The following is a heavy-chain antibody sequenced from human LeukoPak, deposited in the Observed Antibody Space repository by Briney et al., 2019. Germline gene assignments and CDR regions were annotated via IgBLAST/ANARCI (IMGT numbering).Heavy chain of an antibody. CDR1: GDSVSSNSAA. CDR2: TYYRSKWYN. J-gene: IGHJ4*02. D-gene: IGHD6-6*01. V-gene: IGHV6-1*01. CDR3: ARERTRIAARGAPYYFDY. Sequence: SQTLSLTCAISGDSVSSNSAAWNWIRQSPSRGLEWLGRTYYRSKWYNDYAVSVKSRITINPDTSKNQFSLQLNSVTPDDTAVYYCARERTRIAARGAPYYFDYWGQGTLVTVSS.